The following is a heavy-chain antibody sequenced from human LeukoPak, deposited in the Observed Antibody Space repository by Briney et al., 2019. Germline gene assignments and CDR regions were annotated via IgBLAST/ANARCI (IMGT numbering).Heavy chain of an antibody. CDR2: VSTYNGNT. D-gene: IGHD5-18*01. CDR1: GYTFTTFN. Sequence: GASVKVSCKTSGYTFTTFNIAWVRQAPGQGLEWVGWVSTYNGNTDYAQRVQGRVTMTRDMSTSTVYMELSSLRSEDTAVYYCARDGARPEPGLGTTWIQLNWFDPWGQGTLVTVSS. V-gene: IGHV1-18*01. CDR3: ARDGARPEPGLGTTWIQLNWFDP. J-gene: IGHJ5*02.